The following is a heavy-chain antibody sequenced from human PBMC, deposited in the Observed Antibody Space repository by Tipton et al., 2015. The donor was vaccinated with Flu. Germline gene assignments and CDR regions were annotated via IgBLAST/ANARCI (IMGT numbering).Heavy chain of an antibody. CDR3: ARMMLTQYSYYTMDV. J-gene: IGHJ6*02. Sequence: GLVKPSETLSLTCSVSGGSVTIRGYCWGWFRRPPGKGLEYIGTIYYSGTTSHNPSLKSRLSLSMDASRNQFSLGLSSVTDADTAVYYCARMMLTQYSYYTMDVWGQGTAVAVAS. V-gene: IGHV4-39*07. CDR2: IYYSGTT. D-gene: IGHD3-10*02. CDR1: GGSVTIRGYC.